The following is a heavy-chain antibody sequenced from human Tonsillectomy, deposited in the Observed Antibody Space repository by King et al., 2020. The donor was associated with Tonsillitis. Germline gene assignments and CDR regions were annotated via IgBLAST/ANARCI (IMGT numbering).Heavy chain of an antibody. CDR2: IRGPFYGGTT. V-gene: IGHV3-49*04. J-gene: IGHJ4*02. D-gene: IGHD3-10*01. CDR1: GFNFGDYA. CDR3: TRDRSNRGYYGSGTQY. Sequence: VQLVESGGGLVKPGQSLRLSCTTSGFNFGDYAINWVRQAPGKGLEWVGCIRGPFYGGTTEYAASVRGRFTISRDDSKSVAYLQVSSTKTEDTAVYFCTRDRSNRGYYGSGTQYWGQGTLVTVSS.